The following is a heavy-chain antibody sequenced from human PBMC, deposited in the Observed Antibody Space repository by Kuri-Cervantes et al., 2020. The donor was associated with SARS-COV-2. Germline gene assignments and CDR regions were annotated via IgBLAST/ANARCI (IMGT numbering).Heavy chain of an antibody. CDR2: ISYDGNNK. Sequence: LSLTCAASGFTFSRTDMHWVRQAPGKGLEWVAFISYDGNNKKCIASGKGRFTISRDNSQNKLYLQMRSLRPEDTAMCYCAKDGAGAHDFWGQGTLVTVSS. J-gene: IGHJ4*02. CDR1: GFTFSRTD. V-gene: IGHV3-30*18. CDR3: AKDGAGAHDF. D-gene: IGHD4/OR15-4a*01.